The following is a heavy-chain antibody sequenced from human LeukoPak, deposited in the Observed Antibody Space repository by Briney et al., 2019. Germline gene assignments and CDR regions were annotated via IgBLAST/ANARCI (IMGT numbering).Heavy chain of an antibody. J-gene: IGHJ5*02. Sequence: GGSLRLSCAASGFTFSSYAMHWVRQAPGKGLEWVAVISYDGSNKYYADSVKGRFTISRDNSKNTLYLQMNSLRAEDTAVYYCAKDRDSGYPNWFDPWGQGTLVTVSS. CDR2: ISYDGSNK. D-gene: IGHD5-12*01. CDR1: GFTFSSYA. V-gene: IGHV3-30-3*01. CDR3: AKDRDSGYPNWFDP.